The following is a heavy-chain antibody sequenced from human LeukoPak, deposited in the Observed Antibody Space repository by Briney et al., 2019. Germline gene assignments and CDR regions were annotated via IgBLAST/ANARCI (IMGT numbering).Heavy chain of an antibody. CDR1: GFTFSSYA. Sequence: GGSLRLSCAASGFTFSSYAMSWVRQAPGKGLEWVGRIKSKTDGGTTDYAAPVKGRFTISRDDSKNTLYLQMNSLKTEDTAVYYCTTTGDLDYLFDYWGQGTLVTVSS. CDR2: IKSKTDGGTT. V-gene: IGHV3-15*01. J-gene: IGHJ4*02. D-gene: IGHD4/OR15-4a*01. CDR3: TTTGDLDYLFDY.